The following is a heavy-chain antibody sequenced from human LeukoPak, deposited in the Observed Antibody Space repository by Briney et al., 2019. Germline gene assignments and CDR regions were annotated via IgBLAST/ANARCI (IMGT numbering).Heavy chain of an antibody. D-gene: IGHD2-21*02. CDR2: ISTSGGST. CDR1: GFTFSSYA. V-gene: IGHV3-23*01. Sequence: GGSLRLSCAASGFTFSSYAMSWVRQAPGKGLEWVSGISTSGGSTYHADSVKGRFTVSRDNSKNTLYLQMNSLRAEDTAVYYCAKPYCGGDCYHGLDVWGQGTTVTVSS. CDR3: AKPYCGGDCYHGLDV. J-gene: IGHJ6*02.